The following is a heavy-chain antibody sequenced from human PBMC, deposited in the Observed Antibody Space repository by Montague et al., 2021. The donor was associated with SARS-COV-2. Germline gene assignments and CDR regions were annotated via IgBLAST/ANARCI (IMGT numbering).Heavy chain of an antibody. Sequence: SLRLSCAASGFTFSSYAMHWVRQAPGKGLEWVAVISYDGSNKYYADSVKGRFTISRDNSKNTLYLQMNSLRAEDTAVYYCARVKGLGSYSYAFDIWGQGTMVTVSS. V-gene: IGHV3-30*04. CDR2: ISYDGSNK. CDR3: ARVKGLGSYSYAFDI. CDR1: GFTFSSYA. J-gene: IGHJ3*02. D-gene: IGHD3-10*01.